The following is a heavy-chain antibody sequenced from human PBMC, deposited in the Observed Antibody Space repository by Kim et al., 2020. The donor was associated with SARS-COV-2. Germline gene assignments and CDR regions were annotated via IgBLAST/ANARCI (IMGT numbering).Heavy chain of an antibody. CDR1: GGSISSSSHY. J-gene: IGHJ4*02. CDR3: ASHLSVHWVDY. D-gene: IGHD7-27*01. CDR2: AYYSGST. Sequence: SETLSLTCTVSGGSISSSSHYWAWIRQPPGKGLEWIGSAYYSGSTYYFNPSLKSRVTISVDTSKNQFSLKLSSVTVADTAVYFCASHLSVHWVDYWGQG. V-gene: IGHV4-39*01.